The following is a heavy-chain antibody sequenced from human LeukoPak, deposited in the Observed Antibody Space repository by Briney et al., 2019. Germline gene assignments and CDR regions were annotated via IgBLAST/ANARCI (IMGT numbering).Heavy chain of an antibody. CDR3: AKGNYGPYYYYGMDV. D-gene: IGHD3-10*01. CDR2: ISGSGSST. Sequence: PGGSLRLSCAASGFTFSNYAMTWVRQAPGKGLEWVSAISGSGSSTYYADSVKGRFTISRDNSKNTLYLQMNSLRAEDTAVYYCAKGNYGPYYYYGMDVWGQGTTVTVSS. V-gene: IGHV3-23*01. J-gene: IGHJ6*02. CDR1: GFTFSNYA.